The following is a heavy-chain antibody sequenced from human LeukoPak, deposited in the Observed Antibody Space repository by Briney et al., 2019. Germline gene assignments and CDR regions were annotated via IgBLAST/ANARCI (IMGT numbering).Heavy chain of an antibody. Sequence: SETLSLTCTVSGGSISSYYWSWIRQPPGKGLEWIGYIYYSGSTNYNPSLKSRVTISVDTSKNQFSLKLSSVTAADTAVYYCARGATVTYYYYYGMDVWGQGTTVTVSS. CDR2: IYYSGST. CDR3: ARGATVTYYYYYGMDV. J-gene: IGHJ6*02. CDR1: GGSISSYY. V-gene: IGHV4-59*12. D-gene: IGHD4-17*01.